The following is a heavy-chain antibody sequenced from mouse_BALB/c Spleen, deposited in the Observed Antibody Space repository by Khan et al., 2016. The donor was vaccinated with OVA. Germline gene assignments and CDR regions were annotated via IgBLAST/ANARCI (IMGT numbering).Heavy chain of an antibody. CDR1: GFSLTNFG. CDR2: IWSGGST. J-gene: IGHJ3*01. Sequence: QVQLKQLGPGLVQPSQSLFITCTVSGFSLTNFGVHWVRQYLGKGLEWRGVIWSGGSTDYHAAFKSRLSISKNNSKTQFYFKMNRLQPNYTATYYCSRREYLMTWFAYWGQGTLVTVSA. V-gene: IGHV2-2*02. CDR3: SRREYLMTWFAY.